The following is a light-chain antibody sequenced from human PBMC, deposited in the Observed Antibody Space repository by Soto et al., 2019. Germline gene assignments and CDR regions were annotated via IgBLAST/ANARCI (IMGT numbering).Light chain of an antibody. Sequence: QSALTQPASVSGSPGQSITISCTGTSSDVGGYNYVSWYQQHPGKAPKLMIYDVSNRPSGVSNRFSGSKSGNTASLTISGLQAGEEADYYCSSYTSSSTLGVFGGGTKLTVL. CDR3: SSYTSSSTLGV. CDR2: DVS. V-gene: IGLV2-14*01. CDR1: SSDVGGYNY. J-gene: IGLJ3*02.